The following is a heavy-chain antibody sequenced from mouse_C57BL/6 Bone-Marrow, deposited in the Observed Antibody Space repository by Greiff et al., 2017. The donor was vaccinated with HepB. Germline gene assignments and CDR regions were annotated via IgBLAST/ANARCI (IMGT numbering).Heavy chain of an antibody. J-gene: IGHJ3*01. V-gene: IGHV14-4*01. Sequence: VQLQQSGAELVRPGASVKLSCTASGFNIKDYYMHWVKQRPEQGLEWIGWIDPENGDTEYASKFQGKAPITADTASNTAYLQLSSLTSEDTAVYYCTSGDVRAYWGQGTLVTVSA. D-gene: IGHD3-3*01. CDR1: GFNIKDYY. CDR3: TSGDVRAY. CDR2: IDPENGDT.